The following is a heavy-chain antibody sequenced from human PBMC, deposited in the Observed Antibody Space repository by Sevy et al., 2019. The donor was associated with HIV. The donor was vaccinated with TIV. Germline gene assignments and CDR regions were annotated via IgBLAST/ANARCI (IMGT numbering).Heavy chain of an antibody. D-gene: IGHD6-19*01. V-gene: IGHV3-30-3*01. CDR3: ARDRSEFPYSCGWYRGNFYYYYYGMDV. Sequence: GGSLRLSCAASGFTFSSYAMHWVRQAPGKGLEWVAVISYDGSNKYYADSVKGRFTISRDNSKNTLYLQMNSLRAEDTAVYYCARDRSEFPYSCGWYRGNFYYYYYGMDVWGQGTTVTVSS. CDR2: ISYDGSNK. J-gene: IGHJ6*02. CDR1: GFTFSSYA.